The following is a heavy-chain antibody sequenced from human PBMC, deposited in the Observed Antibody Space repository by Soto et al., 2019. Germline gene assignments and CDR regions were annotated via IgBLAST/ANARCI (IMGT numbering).Heavy chain of an antibody. CDR2: INHSGST. D-gene: IGHD6-13*01. CDR1: GGSFSGYY. V-gene: IGHV4-34*01. CDR3: ARRKKSSSWDYYNWFDP. J-gene: IGHJ5*02. Sequence: SETLSLTCAVYGGSFSGYYWSWIRQPPGKGLEWIGEINHSGSTNYNPSLKSRVTISVDTSKNQFSLKLSSVTAADTAVYYCARRKKSSSWDYYNWFDPWGQGTLVTVS.